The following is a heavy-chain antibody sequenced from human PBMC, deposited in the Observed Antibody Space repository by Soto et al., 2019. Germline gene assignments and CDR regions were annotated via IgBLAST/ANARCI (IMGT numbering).Heavy chain of an antibody. Sequence: ASGKVSGKSAGYSFTSYVISWVRQAPGQGLEWMGWISAYNGNTNYAQKFQGRVTITRDTSASTAYMELSSLRSEDTAVYYCARVGGSSGWSQNTYYYAMDVWGQGTTVTVSS. CDR3: ARVGGSSGWSQNTYYYAMDV. CDR2: ISAYNGNT. CDR1: GYSFTSYV. D-gene: IGHD6-19*01. V-gene: IGHV1-18*04. J-gene: IGHJ6*02.